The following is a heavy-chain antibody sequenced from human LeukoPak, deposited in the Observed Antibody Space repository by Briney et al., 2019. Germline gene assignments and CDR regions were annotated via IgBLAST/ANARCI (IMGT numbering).Heavy chain of an antibody. CDR3: AKAPYCSSTSCYRGYYYYGMDV. V-gene: IGHV3-30*18. CDR1: GFTFSSYG. CDR2: ISYDGSNK. J-gene: IGHJ6*02. D-gene: IGHD2-2*02. Sequence: GGSLRLSCAASGFTFSSYGMHWVRQAPGKGLEWVAVISYDGSNKYYADSVKGRFTISRDNSKNTLYLQMNSLRAEDTAVYYCAKAPYCSSTSCYRGYYYYGMDVWGQGTTVTVSS.